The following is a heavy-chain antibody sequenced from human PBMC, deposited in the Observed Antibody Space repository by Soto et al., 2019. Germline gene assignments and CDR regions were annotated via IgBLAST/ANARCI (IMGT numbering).Heavy chain of an antibody. CDR1: GFIFSSFA. V-gene: IGHV3-30*04. CDR2: ISYDGRKT. Sequence: QELLVESGGGVVQPGRSLRLSCAASGFIFSSFAIHWVRQAPGKGLEWVTTISYDGRKTYFADSVKGRFTISRDNSKNSLYLQMNSLRPEDTAVYYCASSYDTLTGHYLSVDYWGQGTLVSVSS. CDR3: ASSYDTLTGHYLSVDY. D-gene: IGHD3-9*01. J-gene: IGHJ4*02.